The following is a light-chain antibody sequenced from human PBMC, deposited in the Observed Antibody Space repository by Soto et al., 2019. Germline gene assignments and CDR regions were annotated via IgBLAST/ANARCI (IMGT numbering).Light chain of an antibody. CDR3: SSYSSSSTFYV. Sequence: QSALTQPASVSGSPGQSITISCTGTSGDIGSYNRVSWYQQHPGKAPKLIIYEVTDRPSGVSNRFSGSKSGNTASLTISGLQAEDEADYFCSSYSSSSTFYVFGAGTKLTVL. CDR1: SGDIGSYNR. V-gene: IGLV2-14*01. J-gene: IGLJ1*01. CDR2: EVT.